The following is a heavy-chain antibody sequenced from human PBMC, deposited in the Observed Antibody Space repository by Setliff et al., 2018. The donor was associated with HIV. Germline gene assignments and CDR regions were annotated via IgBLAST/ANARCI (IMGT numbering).Heavy chain of an antibody. CDR1: GYTFTSYY. V-gene: IGHV1-46*01. Sequence: GASVKVSCKASGYTFTSYYMHWVRQAPGQGLEWMGIINPSGGSTSYEQKFQGRVTMTRDTSTSTVYMELSSLRSEDTAVYYCARDGGSGTTVTFTLDYWGQGTLVTVSS. CDR2: INPSGGST. CDR3: ARDGGSGTTVTFTLDY. D-gene: IGHD4-17*01. J-gene: IGHJ4*02.